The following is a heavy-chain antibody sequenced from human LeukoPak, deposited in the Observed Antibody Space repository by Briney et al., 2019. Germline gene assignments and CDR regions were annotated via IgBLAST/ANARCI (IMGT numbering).Heavy chain of an antibody. J-gene: IGHJ3*01. D-gene: IGHD2-8*01. CDR2: MNPKSGGT. V-gene: IGHV1-2*02. CDR1: GDTFSGYY. CDR3: AEMADGAFGV. Sequence: ASVKVSCKASGDTFSGYYVHWVRQAPGQGLEWMGWMNPKSGGTNYAQKFQGRVTMTREMSISTAYMEPSRLRSDDTAVYYCAEMADGAFGVWGQGTMVTVSS.